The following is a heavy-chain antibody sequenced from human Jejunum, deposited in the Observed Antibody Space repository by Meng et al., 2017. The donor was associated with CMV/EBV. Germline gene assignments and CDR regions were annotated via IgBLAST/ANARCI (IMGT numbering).Heavy chain of an antibody. V-gene: IGHV3-23*03. CDR3: ATYHRGPDYFLDH. J-gene: IGHJ4*02. D-gene: IGHD4/OR15-4a*01. CDR1: GLIFSTYA. Sequence: SGLIFSTYAMGWVRQAPGKGLEWVSVISKGGSDTYYADSMKGRFTMSRDDSTNMVYLQMSSLRADDTARYFCATYHRGPDYFLDHWGQGTLVTVSS. CDR2: ISKGGSDT.